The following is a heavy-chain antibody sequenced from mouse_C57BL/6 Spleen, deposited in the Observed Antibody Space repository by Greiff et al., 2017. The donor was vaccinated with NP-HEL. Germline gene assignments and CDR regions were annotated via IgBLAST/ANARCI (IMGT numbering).Heavy chain of an antibody. CDR2: INPNNGGT. CDR3: ARMDPHYYGSPWFAY. V-gene: IGHV1-18*01. J-gene: IGHJ3*01. CDR1: GYTFTDYN. D-gene: IGHD1-1*01. Sequence: VQLQQSGPELVKPGASVKIPCKASGYTFTDYNMDWVKQSHGKSLEWIGDINPNNGGTIYNQKFKGKATLTVDKSSSTAYMELRSLTSEDTAVYYCARMDPHYYGSPWFAYWGQGTLVTVSA.